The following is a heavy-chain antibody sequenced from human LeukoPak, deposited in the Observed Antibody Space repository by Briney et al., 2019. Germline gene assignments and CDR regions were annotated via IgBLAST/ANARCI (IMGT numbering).Heavy chain of an antibody. D-gene: IGHD2/OR15-2a*01. CDR2: INPTSGGT. Sequence: ASVKVSCKTSGYTFTGYYIQWVRQAPGQGLEWMGYINPTSGGTNYAQEFQGRVTMTRDTSISTAYMELSRLTSDDTAVYYCARDLVAIVPEPGGFDYWGQGTLVTVSS. V-gene: IGHV1-2*02. CDR3: ARDLVAIVPEPGGFDY. CDR1: GYTFTGYY. J-gene: IGHJ4*02.